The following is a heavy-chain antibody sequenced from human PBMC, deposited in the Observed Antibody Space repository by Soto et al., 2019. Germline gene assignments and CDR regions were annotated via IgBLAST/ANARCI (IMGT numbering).Heavy chain of an antibody. J-gene: IGHJ4*02. Sequence: EVQLLESGGGLLQPGGSLRLSCAASGFTFSSYAMNWVRQAPGKGLEWVSVISSSGGTTYYADSVKGRFTISRGNFNNTLYLLMNSLRDEDTAIYYCAKVARAPTVLCSYFFYWGQGALVTVSS. V-gene: IGHV3-23*01. CDR2: ISSSGGTT. D-gene: IGHD3-10*02. CDR1: GFTFSSYA. CDR3: AKVARAPTVLCSYFFY.